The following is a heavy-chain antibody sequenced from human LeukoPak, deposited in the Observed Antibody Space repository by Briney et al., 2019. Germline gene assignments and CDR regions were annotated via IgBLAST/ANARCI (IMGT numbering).Heavy chain of an antibody. J-gene: IGHJ4*02. Sequence: GGSLRLSCAVSGVTLSNYGMSWVRQAPGKGLEWVAGISDSGGRTNYADSVKGRFTISRDNPKNTLYLQMNSLRAEDTAAYFCAKRGVVIRVILVGFHKEAYYFDYWGQGALVTVSS. D-gene: IGHD3-22*01. CDR2: ISDSGGRT. CDR3: AKRGVVIRVILVGFHKEAYYFDY. CDR1: GVTLSNYG. V-gene: IGHV3-23*01.